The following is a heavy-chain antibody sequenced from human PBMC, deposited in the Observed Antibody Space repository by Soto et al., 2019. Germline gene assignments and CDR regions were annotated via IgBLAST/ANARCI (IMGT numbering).Heavy chain of an antibody. CDR3: AKDGGVSSWKYCSGGSCYYYYMDV. D-gene: IGHD2-15*01. V-gene: IGHV3-23*01. J-gene: IGHJ6*03. CDR1: GFTFSSYA. CDR2: ISGSGGTT. Sequence: TGGSLRLSCAASGFTFSSYAMSWVRQAPGEGLEWGSAISGSGGTTYYADSVKGRFSISRDNSKNTVYLQMSSLRAEDTAVYYCAKDGGVSSWKYCSGGSCYYYYMDVWGKGTEVTVSS.